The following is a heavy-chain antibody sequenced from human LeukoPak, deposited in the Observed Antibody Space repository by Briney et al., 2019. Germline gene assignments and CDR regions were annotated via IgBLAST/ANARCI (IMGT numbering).Heavy chain of an antibody. J-gene: IGHJ4*02. V-gene: IGHV3-33*08. D-gene: IGHD5-18*01. CDR3: ARDAETGYSYGYTPDF. CDR2: IWYNGNTK. CDR1: GFTFSSYG. Sequence: PGRSLRLSCAASGFTFSSYGMHWVRQAPGKGLEWVAVIWYNGNTKYFADSVRGRFTISRDNSKNIVHLQMNSLRVEDTSIYYCARDAETGYSYGYTPDFWGQGTLVTVSS.